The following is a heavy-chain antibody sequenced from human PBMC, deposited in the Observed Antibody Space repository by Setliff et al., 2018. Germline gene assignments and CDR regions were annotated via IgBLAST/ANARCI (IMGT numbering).Heavy chain of an antibody. CDR3: ARVSQYSSGWYYYYYYGMDV. V-gene: IGHV4-39*07. J-gene: IGHJ6*02. CDR2: IYYSGST. Sequence: ETLSLTCTVSGGSISSRSYYWGWNRQPPGKGLEWIGSIYYSGSTYYNPSLKSRVTISVDTSKNQFSLKLSSVTAADTAVYYCARVSQYSSGWYYYYYYGMDVWGQGTTVTVSS. CDR1: GGSISSRSYY. D-gene: IGHD6-19*01.